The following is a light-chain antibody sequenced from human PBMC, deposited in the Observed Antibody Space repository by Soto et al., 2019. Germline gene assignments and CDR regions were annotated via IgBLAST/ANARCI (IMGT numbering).Light chain of an antibody. V-gene: IGKV3-20*01. Sequence: EIVLTQSPGTLSLSPGERGTLSCRASQTVSSNFLAWYQQKPGQAPRLLIFDASTRATGIPDRFTGSGSGTDFTLTISRLEPEDFAVYYCQFYGDPSKTFGQGTKGNQ. CDR2: DAS. CDR1: QTVSSNF. CDR3: QFYGDPSKT. J-gene: IGKJ1*01.